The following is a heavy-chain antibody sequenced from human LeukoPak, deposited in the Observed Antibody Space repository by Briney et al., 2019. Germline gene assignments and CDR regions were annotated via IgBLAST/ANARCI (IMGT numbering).Heavy chain of an antibody. J-gene: IGHJ5*02. V-gene: IGHV4-38-2*02. D-gene: IGHD2-21*02. CDR3: ARDPALTFNWFDP. CDR1: GYSISSGHY. CDR2: IYNSGTT. Sequence: KPSEALSLTCGVSGYSISSGHYWAWIRQPPGKGLEWIASIYNSGTTYSNPSLQSRISLSVDTSKNQFSLNLTSVTAADTAVYYCARDPALTFNWFDPWGQGILVTVSS.